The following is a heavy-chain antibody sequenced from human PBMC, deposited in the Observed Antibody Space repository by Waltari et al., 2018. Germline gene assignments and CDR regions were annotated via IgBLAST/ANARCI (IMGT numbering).Heavy chain of an antibody. CDR2: INPSGGST. CDR3: AADYSSGYYYYAFDI. D-gene: IGHD3-22*01. V-gene: IGHV1-46*01. CDR1: GYTFTGYY. J-gene: IGHJ3*02. Sequence: QVQRVQSGAEVKKPGASVKVSCKASGYTFTGYYMPLVRQAPGQGLDWLGIINPSGGSTSYAQKFQGRVTMTRDTSTSTVYMELSSLRSEDTAVYYCAADYSSGYYYYAFDIWGQGTMVTVSS.